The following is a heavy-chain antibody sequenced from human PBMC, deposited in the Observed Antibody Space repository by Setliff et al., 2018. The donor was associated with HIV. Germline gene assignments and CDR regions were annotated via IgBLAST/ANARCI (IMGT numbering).Heavy chain of an antibody. CDR3: GRDVHDAAADN. V-gene: IGHV4-4*07. CDR2: VHSTGTT. J-gene: IGHJ4*02. CDR1: GGSFSTYY. D-gene: IGHD6-13*01. Sequence: PSETLSLTCTVSGGSFSTYYWSWIRQPAGEGLEYIGRVHSTGTTIYNPSLKSRVTISRDNARNTLFLQMNSLGVEDTALYYCGRDVHDAAADNWGRGTLVTVSS.